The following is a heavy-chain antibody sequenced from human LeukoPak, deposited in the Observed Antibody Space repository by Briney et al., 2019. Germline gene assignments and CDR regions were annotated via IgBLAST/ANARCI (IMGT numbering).Heavy chain of an antibody. CDR3: AKGAEYYYDSSGIGAFDI. CDR1: GFTFSSYA. J-gene: IGHJ3*02. Sequence: GGPLRLSCAASGFTFSSYAMSWVRQAPGKGLEWVSAISGSGGSTYYADSVKGRFTISRDNSKNTLYLQMNSLRAEDTAVYYCAKGAEYYYDSSGIGAFDIWGQGTMVTVSS. V-gene: IGHV3-23*01. D-gene: IGHD3-22*01. CDR2: ISGSGGST.